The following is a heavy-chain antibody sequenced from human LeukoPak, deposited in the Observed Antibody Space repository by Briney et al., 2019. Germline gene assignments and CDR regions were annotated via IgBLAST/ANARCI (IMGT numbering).Heavy chain of an antibody. Sequence: GGSLRLSCAASGLTFSESYMTWIRQAPGKGLEWISYISSSGDTINYADSVKGRFTISKDNAKNSLYLQMINLRVEDTAVYYCAKVPYSSGWYWFNYWGQGTLVTVSS. J-gene: IGHJ4*02. D-gene: IGHD6-19*01. V-gene: IGHV3-11*01. CDR1: GLTFSESY. CDR2: ISSSGDTI. CDR3: AKVPYSSGWYWFNY.